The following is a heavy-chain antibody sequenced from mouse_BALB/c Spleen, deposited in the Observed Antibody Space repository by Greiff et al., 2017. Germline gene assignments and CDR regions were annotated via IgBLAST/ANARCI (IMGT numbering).Heavy chain of an antibody. Sequence: EVQRVESGGGLVQPGGSRKLSCAASGFTFSSFGMHWVRQAPEKGLEWVAYISSGSSTIYYADTVKGRVTISRDNPKNTLFLQMTSLRSEDTAMYYCARSRSYGSRTGYFDVWGAGTTVTVSS. CDR1: GFTFSSFG. V-gene: IGHV5-17*02. CDR2: ISSGSSTI. J-gene: IGHJ1*01. D-gene: IGHD1-1*01. CDR3: ARSRSYGSRTGYFDV.